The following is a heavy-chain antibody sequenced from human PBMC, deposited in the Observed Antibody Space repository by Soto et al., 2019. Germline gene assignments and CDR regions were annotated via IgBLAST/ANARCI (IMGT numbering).Heavy chain of an antibody. J-gene: IGHJ3*02. CDR2: INHSGST. V-gene: IGHV4-34*01. CDR1: CGSFSGYY. CDR3: ARRGRIAARPGAFDI. D-gene: IGHD6-6*01. Sequence: SETLSLTCAFYCGSFSGYYWSWIRQPPGKGLEWIGEINHSGSTNYNPSLKSRVTISVDTSKNQFSLKLSSVTAADTAVYYCARRGRIAARPGAFDIWGQGTMVTVSS.